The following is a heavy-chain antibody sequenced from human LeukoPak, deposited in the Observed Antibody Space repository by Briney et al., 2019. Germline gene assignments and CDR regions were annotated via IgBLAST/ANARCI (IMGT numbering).Heavy chain of an antibody. CDR1: GFTFSSYS. CDR3: AKGGGYEAQYYYYYLDV. CDR2: ISSSSSTI. Sequence: GSLRLSCAASGFTFSSYSMNWVRQAPGKGLEWVSYISSSSSTISYADSVKGRFTISRDNAKNSLYLQMNSLRAEDTAVYYCAKGGGYEAQYYYYYLDVWGKGTTVTISS. J-gene: IGHJ6*03. D-gene: IGHD5-12*01. V-gene: IGHV3-48*01.